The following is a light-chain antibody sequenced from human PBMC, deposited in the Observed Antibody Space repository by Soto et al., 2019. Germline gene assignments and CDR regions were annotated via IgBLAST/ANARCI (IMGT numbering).Light chain of an antibody. CDR3: SSYAGSSNVV. Sequence: QSALTQPPSASGSPGQSVTISCTGTSSDVGGYNHLSWYQQHPGKAPKLMIYEVSKRPSGVPDRFSGSKSANTASLTVSGLQSEYEADYYCSSYAGSSNVVFGGGTKLTVL. CDR2: EVS. J-gene: IGLJ2*01. V-gene: IGLV2-8*01. CDR1: SSDVGGYNH.